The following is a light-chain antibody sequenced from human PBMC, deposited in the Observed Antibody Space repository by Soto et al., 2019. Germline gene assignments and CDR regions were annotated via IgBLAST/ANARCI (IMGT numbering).Light chain of an antibody. CDR1: QGISSY. CDR2: AAS. Sequence: DIQLTQSPSFLSASVGDRVTITCRASQGISSYLAWYQQKPGKAPKLLIYAASTLQSGVPSRFSGSGSGTEFTLTISSLQPDDFATYYCQQYNSYPYTFGQGTKV. CDR3: QQYNSYPYT. V-gene: IGKV1-9*01. J-gene: IGKJ2*01.